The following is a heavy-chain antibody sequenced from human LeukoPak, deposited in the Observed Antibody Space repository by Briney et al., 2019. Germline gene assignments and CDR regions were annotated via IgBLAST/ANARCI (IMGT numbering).Heavy chain of an antibody. CDR2: ISSSSSYI. J-gene: IGHJ4*02. V-gene: IGHV3-21*01. D-gene: IGHD3-22*01. CDR3: ARDDYDSSGSFDY. CDR1: GFTFSSYS. Sequence: GGSLRLSCAASGFTFSSYSMNWVRRAPGKGLEWVSSISSSSSYIYYADSVKGRFTISRDNAKNSLYLQMNSLRAEDTAVYYCARDDYDSSGSFDYWGQGTLVTVSS.